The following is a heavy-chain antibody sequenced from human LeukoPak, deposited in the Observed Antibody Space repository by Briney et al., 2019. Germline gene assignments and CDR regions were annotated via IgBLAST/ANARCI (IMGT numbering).Heavy chain of an antibody. J-gene: IGHJ6*03. CDR1: GGSISSGSYY. Sequence: SETLSLTCTVSGGSISSGSYYWSWIRQPAGKGLEWIGLIYTSGSTNYNPSLKSRVTISVDTSKNQFSLKLSSVTAADAAVYYCARDLQDCGGDCYSVYYYYYMDVWGKGTTVTVSS. CDR3: ARDLQDCGGDCYSVYYYYYMDV. CDR2: IYTSGST. D-gene: IGHD2-21*01. V-gene: IGHV4-61*02.